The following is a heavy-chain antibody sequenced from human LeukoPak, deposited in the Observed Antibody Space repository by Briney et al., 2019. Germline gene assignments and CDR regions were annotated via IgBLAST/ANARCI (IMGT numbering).Heavy chain of an antibody. J-gene: IGHJ4*02. D-gene: IGHD3-16*01. Sequence: GASVKVSCKASGYTFTSYPMHWVRQAPGQSLEWMGWINAGNGNTKYSQRFQGRVTITRDTSASTAYMELSSLRSEDTAVYYCAKDDGGTPHYRGQGTLVTVSS. V-gene: IGHV1-3*01. CDR1: GYTFTSYP. CDR3: AKDDGGTPHY. CDR2: INAGNGNT.